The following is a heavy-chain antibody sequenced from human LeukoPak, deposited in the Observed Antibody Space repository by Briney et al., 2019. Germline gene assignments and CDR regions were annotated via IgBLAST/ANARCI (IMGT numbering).Heavy chain of an antibody. CDR3: ARPPGSYSSPFDY. CDR2: ISSSSSYI. D-gene: IGHD6-13*01. V-gene: IGHV3-21*01. CDR1: GFTFSSYS. Sequence: GGSLRLSCAASGFTFSSYSMNWVRQAPGKGLEWVSSISSSSSYIYYADSVKGRFTISRDNAKNSLYLQMNSLRAEDTAVYYCARPPGSYSSPFDYWGQGTLVTVSS. J-gene: IGHJ4*02.